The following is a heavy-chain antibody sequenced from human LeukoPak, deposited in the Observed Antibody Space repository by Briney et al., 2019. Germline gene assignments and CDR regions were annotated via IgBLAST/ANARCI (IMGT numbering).Heavy chain of an antibody. CDR2: ISGSGDNT. Sequence: PGGSLRLSCAASGFTFTSYAMSWVRQAPGKGLEWVSVISGSGDNTYYADSVKGRVTISRDSSKKTVYLQVNSLRVEDTAVYYCAKTRGYCSGGSCYSDYWGQGTLVTVSS. V-gene: IGHV3-23*01. J-gene: IGHJ4*02. CDR3: AKTRGYCSGGSCYSDY. CDR1: GFTFTSYA. D-gene: IGHD2-15*01.